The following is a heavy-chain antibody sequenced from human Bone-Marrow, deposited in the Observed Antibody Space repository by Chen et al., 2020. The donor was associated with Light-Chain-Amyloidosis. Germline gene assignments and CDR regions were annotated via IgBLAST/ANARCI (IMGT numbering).Heavy chain of an antibody. CDR1: GFTFDDFA. CDR2: ISWNSGSI. J-gene: IGHJ6*02. V-gene: IGHV3-9*01. CDR3: ASGSGTQYYYYNMDV. D-gene: IGHD3-10*01. Sequence: EVQLVESGGGLVQPGRSLRLPCVVSGFTFDDFAMHWVRQAPGKGLEWVSGISWNSGSIGYADSVKGRFTISRDNAKNSLYLQMNSLRAEDTALYYCASGSGTQYYYYNMDVWGQGTTVTVSS.